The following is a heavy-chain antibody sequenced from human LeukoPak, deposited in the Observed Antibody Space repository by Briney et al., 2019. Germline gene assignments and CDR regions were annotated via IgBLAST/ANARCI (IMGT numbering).Heavy chain of an antibody. J-gene: IGHJ1*01. CDR1: GGSISSYY. Sequence: SETLSLTCTVSGGSISSYYWSWIRQPPGKGLEWIGYIYYSGSTNYNPSLKSRVTISVDTSKNQFSLKLSSVTAADTAVYYCARGDGSWYVYFQHGGQGTLVTVSS. D-gene: IGHD6-13*01. CDR2: IYYSGST. CDR3: ARGDGSWYVYFQH. V-gene: IGHV4-59*01.